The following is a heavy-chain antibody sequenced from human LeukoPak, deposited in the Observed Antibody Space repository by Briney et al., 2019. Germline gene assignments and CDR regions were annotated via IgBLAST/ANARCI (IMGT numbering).Heavy chain of an antibody. D-gene: IGHD5-24*01. Sequence: ASVKVSSTASAYTFTIYGISWVRQAPGQGLEWMGWISAYNGNTNVAQKLQGRVTMTTDTSTSTAYMELRSLRSDDTAVYYCARGRRDGYNLERYDYWGQGTLVTVSS. V-gene: IGHV1-18*01. CDR3: ARGRRDGYNLERYDY. CDR2: ISAYNGNT. J-gene: IGHJ4*02. CDR1: AYTFTIYG.